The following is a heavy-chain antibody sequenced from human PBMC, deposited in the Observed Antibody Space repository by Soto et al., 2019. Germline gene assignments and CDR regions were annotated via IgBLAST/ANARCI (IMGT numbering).Heavy chain of an antibody. D-gene: IGHD3-3*01. Sequence: GGSLRLSCTFSGFTSDDYALTWVRQAPGKGLEWVAFATSQAFGGTTDYAASVKGRFTISRDDSTTVAYLQMNSLQTEDTAIYYCTRDGDFHGMDVWGQGTTVTVSS. V-gene: IGHV3-49*04. CDR2: ATSQAFGGTT. J-gene: IGHJ6*02. CDR1: GFTSDDYA. CDR3: TRDGDFHGMDV.